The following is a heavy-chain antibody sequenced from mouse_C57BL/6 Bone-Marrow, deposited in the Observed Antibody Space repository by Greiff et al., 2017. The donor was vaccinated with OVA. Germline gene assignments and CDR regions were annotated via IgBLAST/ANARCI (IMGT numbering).Heavy chain of an antibody. CDR1: GYSITSGYY. J-gene: IGHJ2*01. D-gene: IGHD2-2*01. Sequence: EVQVVESGPGLVKPSQSLSLTCSVTGYSITSGYYWNWIRQFPGNKLEWMGYISYDGSNNYNPSLKNRISITPDTSKNQFFLKLNSVTTEDTATYYCARGTTMVTPYYFDYWGQGTTLTVSS. CDR2: ISYDGSN. V-gene: IGHV3-6*01. CDR3: ARGTTMVTPYYFDY.